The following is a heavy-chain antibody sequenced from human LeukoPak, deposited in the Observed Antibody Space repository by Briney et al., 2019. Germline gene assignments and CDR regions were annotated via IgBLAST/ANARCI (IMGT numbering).Heavy chain of an antibody. V-gene: IGHV3-53*01. J-gene: IGHJ5*02. CDR1: GFTVSSNY. CDR3: ARDRGYCSNTSCYRWFDP. D-gene: IGHD2-2*02. CDR2: IYSGGST. Sequence: GGSLRLSCAASGFTVSSNYMSWVRQAPGKGLEWVSVIYSGGSTYYADSVKGRFTISRDNSKNTLYLQMNSLRAEDTAVYYCARDRGYCSNTSCYRWFDPWGQGTLVTVSS.